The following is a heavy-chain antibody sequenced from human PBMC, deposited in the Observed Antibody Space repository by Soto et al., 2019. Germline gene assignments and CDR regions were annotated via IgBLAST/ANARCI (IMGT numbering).Heavy chain of an antibody. Sequence: ASVKVSCKASGYTFTSYAMHWVRQAPGQRLEWMGWINAGNGNTKYSQKFQGRVTITRDTSASTAYMELSSLRPEDTAVYYCARGPGSGSYYYYYYYGMDVWGQGTTVTVSS. D-gene: IGHD1-26*01. CDR3: ARGPGSGSYYYYYYYGMDV. J-gene: IGHJ6*02. CDR2: INAGNGNT. V-gene: IGHV1-3*01. CDR1: GYTFTSYA.